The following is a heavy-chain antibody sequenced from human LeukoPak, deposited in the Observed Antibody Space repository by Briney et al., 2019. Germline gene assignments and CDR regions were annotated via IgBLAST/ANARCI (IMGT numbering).Heavy chain of an antibody. J-gene: IGHJ4*02. V-gene: IGHV1-2*02. Sequence: ASVKVSCKASGYTFTGYYIHWVRQAPGQGLEWMGWINPNSGAPNHAQNFQGRVTMTRDTSISTVYMELSRLRSDDTAVYYCAQVATDYWGQGTLVTVSS. CDR1: GYTFTGYY. CDR2: INPNSGAP. D-gene: IGHD5-12*01. CDR3: AQVATDY.